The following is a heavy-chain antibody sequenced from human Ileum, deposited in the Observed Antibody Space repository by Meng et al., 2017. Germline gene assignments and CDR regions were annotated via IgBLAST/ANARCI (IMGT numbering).Heavy chain of an antibody. CDR3: VKDWGGAGALDY. CDR2: INNDGSYT. J-gene: IGHJ4*02. Sequence: EGGLVESGGGRVQPGGYLRRSCAASWFTFSGTWMHWVRQAPGKGLVWVARINNDGSYTDYVDSVKGRFTISRDNTKNTLYLQMTDLRAEDTAVYYCVKDWGGAGALDYWGQGSLVTVSS. D-gene: IGHD3-16*01. V-gene: IGHV3-74*01. CDR1: WFTFSGTW.